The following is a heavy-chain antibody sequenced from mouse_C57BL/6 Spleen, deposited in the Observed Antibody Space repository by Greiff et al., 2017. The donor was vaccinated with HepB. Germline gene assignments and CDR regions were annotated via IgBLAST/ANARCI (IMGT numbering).Heavy chain of an antibody. V-gene: IGHV1-55*01. D-gene: IGHD1-1*01. J-gene: IGHJ4*01. CDR3: ARDYGSSFYYARDY. CDR2: IYPGSGST. CDR1: GYTFTSYW. Sequence: QVQLQQPGAELVKPGASVKMSCKASGYTFTSYWITWVKQRPGQGLEWIGDIYPGSGSTNYNQKFKSKATLTVDTSSSTAYMQLSSLTSEDSAVYYCARDYGSSFYYARDYWGQGNSVTGSS.